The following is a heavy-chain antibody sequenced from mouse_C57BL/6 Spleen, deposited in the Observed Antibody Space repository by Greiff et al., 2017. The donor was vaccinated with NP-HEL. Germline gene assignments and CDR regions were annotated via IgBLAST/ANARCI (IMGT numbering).Heavy chain of an antibody. CDR2: IHPNSGST. CDR1: GYTFTSYW. V-gene: IGHV1-64*01. D-gene: IGHD1-1*01. CDR3: ARSDYGSRHAMDY. J-gene: IGHJ4*01. Sequence: QVQLQQPGAELVKPGASVKLSCKASGYTFTSYWMHWVKQRPGQGLEWIGMIHPNSGSTNYNEKFKSKATLTVDKSSSTAYMQLSSLTSEDSAVYYWARSDYGSRHAMDYWGQGTSVTVSS.